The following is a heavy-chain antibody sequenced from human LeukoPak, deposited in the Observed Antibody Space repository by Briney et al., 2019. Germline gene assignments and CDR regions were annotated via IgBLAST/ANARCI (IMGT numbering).Heavy chain of an antibody. CDR3: ARGSGALYYGMDV. CDR2: INFSGTT. CDR1: SGSIRSYY. J-gene: IGHJ6*02. D-gene: IGHD3-10*01. V-gene: IGHV4-59*01. Sequence: SETLSLTCTVPSGSIRSYYWSWIRQPPGEGLEWNGYINFSGTTNYNPSLKSRVTISADTSKDQFSLKLTSVTAADTAVYYCARGSGALYYGMDVWGQGTTVTVSS.